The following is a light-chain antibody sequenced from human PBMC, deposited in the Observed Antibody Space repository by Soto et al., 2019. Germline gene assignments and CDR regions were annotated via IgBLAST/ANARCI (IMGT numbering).Light chain of an antibody. J-gene: IGKJ4*01. V-gene: IGKV3-15*01. Sequence: EIVMTQSPATLSVSPGDRATLSCRASQSVNSNLAWYQQKPGQAPRLLIYGASTRATGMPARFRGSGSGTEFTLTISSLQSEDFVVYYCQQYNNWPPLTFGGGTKVEIK. CDR1: QSVNSN. CDR3: QQYNNWPPLT. CDR2: GAS.